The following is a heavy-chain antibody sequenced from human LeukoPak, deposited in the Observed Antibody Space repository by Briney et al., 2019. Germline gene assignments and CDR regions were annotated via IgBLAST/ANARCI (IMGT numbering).Heavy chain of an antibody. CDR1: GFTFDDFG. V-gene: IGHV3-74*01. CDR2: IKNDGSST. D-gene: IGHD3-16*01. CDR3: AREPWIEDSVWG. Sequence: PGGSLRLSCVASGFTFDDFGLSWVRQAPGKGLVWVSRIKNDGSSTDYADSVKGRFTISRDNAENTLYLQMNSLRAEDTAVYYCAREPWIEDSVWGWGQGTLVTVSS. J-gene: IGHJ4*02.